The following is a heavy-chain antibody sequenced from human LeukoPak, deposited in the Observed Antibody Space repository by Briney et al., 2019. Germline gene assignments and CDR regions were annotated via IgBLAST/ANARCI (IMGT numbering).Heavy chain of an antibody. CDR3: ARIREWFDAFDI. CDR2: INHSGST. D-gene: IGHD3-3*01. Sequence: PSETLSLTCAVYGGSFSGYYWSWIRQPPGKGLEWIGEINHSGSTNYNPSLKSRVTISVDTSKNQFSLKLSSVTAADTAVYYCARIREWFDAFDIWGQGTMVIVSS. CDR1: GGSFSGYY. V-gene: IGHV4-34*01. J-gene: IGHJ3*02.